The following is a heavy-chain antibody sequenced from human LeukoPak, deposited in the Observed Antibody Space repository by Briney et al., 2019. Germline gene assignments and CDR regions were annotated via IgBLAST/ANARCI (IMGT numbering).Heavy chain of an antibody. CDR2: IYYSGST. CDR3: ARASRPYYDFWSGYYGYYGMDV. J-gene: IGHJ6*02. V-gene: IGHV4-30-4*01. Sequence: SETLSLTCTVSGGSISSGDYYWSWIRQPPGKGLECIGYIYYSGSTYYNPSLKSRVTISVDTSKNQFSLKLSSVTAADTAVYYCARASRPYYDFWSGYYGYYGMDVWGQGTTVTVSS. CDR1: GGSISSGDYY. D-gene: IGHD3-3*01.